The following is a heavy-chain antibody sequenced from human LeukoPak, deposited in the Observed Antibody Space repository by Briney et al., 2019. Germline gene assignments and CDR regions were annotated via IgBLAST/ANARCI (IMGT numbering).Heavy chain of an antibody. CDR3: ARSNSGSYYHFDY. Sequence: SVKVSCKASGGTFSSYAISWVRQAPGQGLEWMGGIIPIFGTANYAQKFQGRVTMTTDTSTSTAYMELMSLTSDDTAVYYCARSNSGSYYHFDYWGQGTLVTVSS. V-gene: IGHV1-69*05. D-gene: IGHD1-26*01. CDR1: GGTFSSYA. J-gene: IGHJ4*02. CDR2: IIPIFGTA.